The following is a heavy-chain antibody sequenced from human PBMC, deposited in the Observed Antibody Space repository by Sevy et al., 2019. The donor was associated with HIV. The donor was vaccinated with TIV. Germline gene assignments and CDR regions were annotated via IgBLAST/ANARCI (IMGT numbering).Heavy chain of an antibody. CDR2: IYHGGSK. D-gene: IGHD6-13*01. Sequence: SETLSLTCAVSGYSISSGYYWGWIRQPPGKGLEWLGSIYHGGSKYYNPSLKSRVTISADTSKNQFSLNLSSVTAADTAVYYCAKEASVGTRNWFDPWGQGTLVTVSS. CDR3: AKEASVGTRNWFDP. J-gene: IGHJ5*02. V-gene: IGHV4-38-2*02. CDR1: GYSISSGYY.